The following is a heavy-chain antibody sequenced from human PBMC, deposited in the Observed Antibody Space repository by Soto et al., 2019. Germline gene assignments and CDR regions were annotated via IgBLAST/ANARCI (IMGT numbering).Heavy chain of an antibody. CDR3: ERTARYFDY. V-gene: IGHV3-53*01. D-gene: IGHD5-18*01. CDR2: IYSGGST. Sequence: PVGSLRLSCAASGFTVSSNYMSWVRQAPGKGLEWVSVIYSGGSTYYADSVKGRFTISRDNSKNTLYLQMNSLRAEDTAVYYCERTARYFDYCGQRTLVTVSS. J-gene: IGHJ4*02. CDR1: GFTVSSNY.